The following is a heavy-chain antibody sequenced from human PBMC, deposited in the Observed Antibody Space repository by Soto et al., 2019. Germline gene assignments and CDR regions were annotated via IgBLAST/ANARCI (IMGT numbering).Heavy chain of an antibody. Sequence: EVQLVESGGGLVQPGGSLRLSCAASGFTFSSYSMNWVRQAPGKGLEWVSYISSSSSTIYYADSVKGRFTISRDNAKNSLYLQMNSLRDEDTAVYYCARDFGDIVVVPAADSKGYYYYYGMDVWGQGTTVTVSS. J-gene: IGHJ6*02. V-gene: IGHV3-48*02. CDR2: ISSSSSTI. CDR1: GFTFSSYS. CDR3: ARDFGDIVVVPAADSKGYYYYYGMDV. D-gene: IGHD2-2*01.